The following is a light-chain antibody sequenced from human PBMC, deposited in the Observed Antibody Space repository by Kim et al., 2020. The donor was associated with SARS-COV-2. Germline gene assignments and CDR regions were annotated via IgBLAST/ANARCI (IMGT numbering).Light chain of an antibody. Sequence: QSVLTQPPSVSGAPGQRVTISRTGSSSHIGAGYDVHWYQQLPGTAPKLLIYGNSNRPSGVPDRFSGSKSGTSASLAITGLQAEDEADYYCQSYDSSLSGVFGGGTKLTVL. V-gene: IGLV1-40*01. CDR2: GNS. CDR3: QSYDSSLSGV. J-gene: IGLJ3*02. CDR1: SSHIGAGYD.